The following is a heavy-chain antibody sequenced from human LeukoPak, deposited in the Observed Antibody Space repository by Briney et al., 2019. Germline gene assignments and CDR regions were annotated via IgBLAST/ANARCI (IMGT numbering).Heavy chain of an antibody. CDR2: ISGDGGST. CDR1: GFTFDDYA. CDR3: AKDMWRFGELDYDY. Sequence: GGSLRLSCAASGFTFDDYAMHWVRQAPGKGLEWVSLISGDGGSTYYANSVKGRFTISRDNSKNSLYLQMNSLRTEDTALYYCAKDMWRFGELDYDYWGQGTLVTVSS. D-gene: IGHD3-10*01. J-gene: IGHJ4*02. V-gene: IGHV3-43*02.